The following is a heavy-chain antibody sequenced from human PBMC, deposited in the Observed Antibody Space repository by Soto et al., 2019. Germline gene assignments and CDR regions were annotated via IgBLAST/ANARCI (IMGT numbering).Heavy chain of an antibody. CDR2: IIPIFGTA. D-gene: IGHD1-26*01. Sequence: QVQLVQSGAEVKKPGSSVKVSCKASGGTFSSYAISWVRQAPGQGLEWMGGIIPIFGTANYAQKFQGRVTITADESTSRAYMELSSLRSEDTAVYYCARVDREEAGATHFDYWGQGTLVTVSS. CDR3: ARVDREEAGATHFDY. J-gene: IGHJ4*02. CDR1: GGTFSSYA. V-gene: IGHV1-69*12.